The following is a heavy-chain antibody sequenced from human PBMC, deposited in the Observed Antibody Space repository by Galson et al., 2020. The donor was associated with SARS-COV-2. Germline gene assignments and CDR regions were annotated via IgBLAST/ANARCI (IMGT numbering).Heavy chain of an antibody. CDR1: GFTFSSYG. Sequence: GESLKISCAASGFTFSSYGMHWVRQAPGKGLEWVAVIWYDGSNKYYADSVKGRFTISRDNSKNTLYLQMNSLRAEDTAVYYCARASNVDWYFDLWGRCTLVTVSS. CDR3: ARASNVDWYFDL. D-gene: IGHD4-4*01. V-gene: IGHV3-33*01. J-gene: IGHJ2*01. CDR2: IWYDGSNK.